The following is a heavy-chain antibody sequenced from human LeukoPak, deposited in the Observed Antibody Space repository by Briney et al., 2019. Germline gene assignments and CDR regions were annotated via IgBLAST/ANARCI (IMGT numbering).Heavy chain of an antibody. D-gene: IGHD2-15*01. CDR2: ISSSSYI. CDR1: GFTFSSYS. Sequence: GGSLRLSCAASGFTFSSYSMNWVRQAPGKGLEWVSSISSSSYIYYADSVKGRFTISRDNAKNSLYLQMNSLRAEDTAVYYCARGGYCSGGSCYVDYYYHGMDVWGQGTTVTVSS. CDR3: ARGGYCSGGSCYVDYYYHGMDV. V-gene: IGHV3-21*01. J-gene: IGHJ6*02.